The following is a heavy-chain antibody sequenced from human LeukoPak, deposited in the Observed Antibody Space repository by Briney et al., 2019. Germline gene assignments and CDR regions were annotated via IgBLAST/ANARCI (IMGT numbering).Heavy chain of an antibody. CDR2: VRNDGSDK. V-gene: IGHV3-30*02. Sequence: GGSLRLSCAASGFIFSDYGMHWVRQAPGKGLEWVTLVRNDGSDKYYTDSVKGRFTISRDNSKNTLYLQMNSLRPEDTAVYYCAKHYYGSGSQKYYFDYWGQGTLVTVSS. J-gene: IGHJ4*02. CDR1: GFIFSDYG. D-gene: IGHD3-10*01. CDR3: AKHYYGSGSQKYYFDY.